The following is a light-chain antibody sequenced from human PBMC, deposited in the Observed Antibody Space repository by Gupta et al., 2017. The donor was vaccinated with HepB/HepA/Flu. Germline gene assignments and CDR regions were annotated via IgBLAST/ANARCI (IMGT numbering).Light chain of an antibody. V-gene: IGKV3-20*01. CDR1: QSVSSSY. Sequence: DIVLTQSPGTLSLSPGERATLSCRASQSVSSSYLAWYQQKPGQAPRLLSYGTSSRAAGIPDRFSGSGSGTDFTLTISRLEPEDFAVFYCQQYGSSSFTFGPGTKVDIK. J-gene: IGKJ3*01. CDR3: QQYGSSSFT. CDR2: GTS.